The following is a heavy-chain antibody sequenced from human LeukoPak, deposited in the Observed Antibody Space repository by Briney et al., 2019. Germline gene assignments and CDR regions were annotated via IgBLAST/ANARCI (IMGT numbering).Heavy chain of an antibody. CDR1: GYSISSYY. CDR2: IYYSGST. D-gene: IGHD1-26*01. J-gene: IGHJ5*02. Sequence: KASETLSLTCTVSGYSISSYYWSWIRQPPGKGLEWLGYIYYSGSTNYNPSLKSRVTISVDTSKNQFSLKLSSVTAADTAVYYCARDRSIVGVDTWFDPWGQGTLVTVSS. V-gene: IGHV4-59*01. CDR3: ARDRSIVGVDTWFDP.